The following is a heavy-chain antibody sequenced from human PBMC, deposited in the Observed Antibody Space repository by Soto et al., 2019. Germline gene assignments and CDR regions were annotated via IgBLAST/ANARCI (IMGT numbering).Heavy chain of an antibody. Sequence: QVQLVQSGAEVKKPGASLTVSCDASGYTFRDFYIHWVRQAPAQGLEWMGWINPDSGGTLYAQTFQGRVTMTRDTATGTAYLTLSSLRSGDTALYYCARDPGHDYGEYYYDLWGQGTLVTVSS. CDR2: INPDSGGT. J-gene: IGHJ4*02. CDR1: GYTFRDFY. D-gene: IGHD4-17*01. V-gene: IGHV1-2*02. CDR3: ARDPGHDYGEYYYDL.